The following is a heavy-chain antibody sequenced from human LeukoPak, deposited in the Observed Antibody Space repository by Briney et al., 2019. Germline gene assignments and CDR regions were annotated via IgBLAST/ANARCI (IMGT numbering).Heavy chain of an antibody. V-gene: IGHV3-33*01. Sequence: GGSLRLSCAASGFTFSSHGFHWVRQAPGKGLEWVAVIWYDGSNNYYADSVEGRFTISRDNSKNTLYLQMNSLRAEDTAVYYCARDPESSFDYWGQGTLVTVSS. CDR3: ARDPESSFDY. CDR1: GFTFSSHG. J-gene: IGHJ4*02. D-gene: IGHD1-14*01. CDR2: IWYDGSNN.